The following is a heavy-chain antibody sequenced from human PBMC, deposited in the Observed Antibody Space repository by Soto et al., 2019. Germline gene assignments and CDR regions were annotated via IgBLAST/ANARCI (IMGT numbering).Heavy chain of an antibody. CDR3: ARDGTYYYDSSGYYHYYFDY. Sequence: QVQLVESGGGVVQPGRSLRLSCAASGFTFSSYGMHWVRQAPGKGLEWVAVIWYDGSNKYYADSVKGRFTISRDNSKNTLYLQMNSLRAEDTAVYYCARDGTYYYDSSGYYHYYFDYWGQGTLVTVSS. V-gene: IGHV3-33*01. CDR1: GFTFSSYG. J-gene: IGHJ4*02. CDR2: IWYDGSNK. D-gene: IGHD3-22*01.